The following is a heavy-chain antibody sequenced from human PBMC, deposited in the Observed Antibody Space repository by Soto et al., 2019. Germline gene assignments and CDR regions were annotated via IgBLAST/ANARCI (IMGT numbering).Heavy chain of an antibody. Sequence: QVQLVESGGGVVQPGTSLRLSCAASGFTFNNYGMHWVRQAPGTGLEWVAAISSDGSDKYYADSVKGRLTISRDNSKNTLYLQMHSLRDEDTAVNYCAKAQGIAASQGIDWGPGTMVTVSS. CDR1: GFTFNNYG. CDR2: ISSDGSDK. J-gene: IGHJ3*01. D-gene: IGHD6-13*01. V-gene: IGHV3-30*18. CDR3: AKAQGIAASQGID.